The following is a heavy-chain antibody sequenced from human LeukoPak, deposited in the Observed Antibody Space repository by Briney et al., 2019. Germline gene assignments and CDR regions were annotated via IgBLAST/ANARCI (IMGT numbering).Heavy chain of an antibody. CDR3: ASQYYYDSSGYQDY. Sequence: SETLSLTCAVYGGSFSGYYWSWIRQPPGKGLEWIGEINHSGSTYYNPSLKSRVTISVDTSKNQFSLKLSSVTAADTAVYYCASQYYYDSSGYQDYWGQGTLVTVSS. J-gene: IGHJ4*02. CDR1: GGSFSGYY. V-gene: IGHV4-34*01. CDR2: INHSGST. D-gene: IGHD3-22*01.